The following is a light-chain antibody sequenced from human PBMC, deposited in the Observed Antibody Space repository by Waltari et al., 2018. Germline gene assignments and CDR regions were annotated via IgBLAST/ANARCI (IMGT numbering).Light chain of an antibody. V-gene: IGLV1-51*01. Sequence: QSVLTQPPSVSAAPGQKVSISCSGSTPNIGNNYVPWYQQFPGTAPKLLIYEDYRRPSGVPDRFSGSKSGASATLDITGLQTGDGADYYCGTWDSSLGVGVLGGGTRVTVL. J-gene: IGLJ2*01. CDR2: EDY. CDR3: GTWDSSLGVGV. CDR1: TPNIGNNY.